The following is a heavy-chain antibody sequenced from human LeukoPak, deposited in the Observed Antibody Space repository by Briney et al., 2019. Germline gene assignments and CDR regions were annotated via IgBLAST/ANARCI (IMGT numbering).Heavy chain of an antibody. J-gene: IGHJ5*02. CDR2: IWHDGSNK. CDR3: ARDHFSYDSSGYFTT. D-gene: IGHD3-22*01. V-gene: IGHV3-33*01. CDR1: GFIFSNYG. Sequence: GGSLRLSCAASGFIFSNYGMHWVRQAPGKGLEWVAVIWHDGSNKYYVDSVKDRFTISRDNFKNMLYLQMNSLRAEDTALYYCARDHFSYDSSGYFTTWGQGTLVTVSS.